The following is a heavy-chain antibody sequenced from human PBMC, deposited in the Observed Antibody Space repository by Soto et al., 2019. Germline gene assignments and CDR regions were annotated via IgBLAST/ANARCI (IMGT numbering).Heavy chain of an antibody. Sequence: PSQTMRVPSAVYGGTIGGLGCRRISQPRGKRLEWIVEINHSGSTNYTPSLKSRFTISVDTSKNQFSLKLSSVTAADTAVYYCARMAPIASADGMGVWGEGITVTVYS. V-gene: IGHV4-34*01. D-gene: IGHD6-13*01. CDR3: ARMAPIASADGMGV. CDR1: GGTIGGLG. CDR2: INHSGST. J-gene: IGHJ6*04.